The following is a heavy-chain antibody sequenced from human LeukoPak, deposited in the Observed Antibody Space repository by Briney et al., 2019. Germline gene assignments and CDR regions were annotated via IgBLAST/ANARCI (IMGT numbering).Heavy chain of an antibody. CDR1: GGSLSSYY. J-gene: IGHJ4*02. CDR2: IYTSGST. D-gene: IGHD5-18*01. Sequence: SETLSLTCTVSGGSLSSYYWSWIRQPAGKGLEWIGRIYTSGSTNYNPSLKSRVTISVDTSKNQFSLKLSSVTAADTAVYYCARDGRDNYGHGPDYWGQGTLVTVSS. V-gene: IGHV4-4*07. CDR3: ARDGRDNYGHGPDY.